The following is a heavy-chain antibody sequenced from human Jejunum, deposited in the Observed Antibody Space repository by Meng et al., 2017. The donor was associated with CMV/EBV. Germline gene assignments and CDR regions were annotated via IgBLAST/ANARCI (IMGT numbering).Heavy chain of an antibody. J-gene: IGHJ4*02. D-gene: IGHD2-2*01. CDR2: IRVGGTT. CDR1: GFTFTSAW. V-gene: IGHV3-15*01. CDR3: ATDYPERPAQIDN. Sequence: EVQLVESGGDLVKPGGSLRLSCVGSGFTFTSAWMSWVRQAPGKGLEWVARIRVGGTTDYAAPVRGRFTISRDDSKNTVYLQMNSLKNEDTAVYYCATDYPERPAQIDNWGLGTLVTVSS.